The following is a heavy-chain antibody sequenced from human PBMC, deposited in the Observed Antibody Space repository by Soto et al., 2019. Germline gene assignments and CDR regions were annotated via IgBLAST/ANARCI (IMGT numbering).Heavy chain of an antibody. CDR2: ISGSGDST. CDR1: GFTSSNYA. J-gene: IGHJ6*02. V-gene: IGHV3-23*01. Sequence: QPGGSLRLSCAASGFTSSNYAMSWFRQAPGKGLEWGSTISGSGDSTYYADSVKGRFTISRDNSRNTLYLQMNSLRAEDTAVYYCAKALRYFDWLLRPWNSMDVWGQGTTVTVSS. D-gene: IGHD3-9*01. CDR3: AKALRYFDWLLRPWNSMDV.